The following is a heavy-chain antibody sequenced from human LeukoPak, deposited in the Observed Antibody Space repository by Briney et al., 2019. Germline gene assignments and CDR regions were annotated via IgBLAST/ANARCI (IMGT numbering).Heavy chain of an antibody. CDR3: ARDVYCGGDCHQPYFDY. J-gene: IGHJ4*02. Sequence: GGSLRLSCAASGFTFSSYTMNWVRQAPGKGLEWVSSISSSSSYIYYADSVKSRFTISRDNAKNSLYLQMSSLRAEDTAVYYCARDVYCGGDCHQPYFDYWGQGTLVTVSS. V-gene: IGHV3-21*01. CDR1: GFTFSSYT. D-gene: IGHD2-21*02. CDR2: ISSSSSYI.